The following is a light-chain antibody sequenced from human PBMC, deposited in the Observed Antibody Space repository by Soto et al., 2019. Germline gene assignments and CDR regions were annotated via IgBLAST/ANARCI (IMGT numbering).Light chain of an antibody. J-gene: IGKJ1*01. Sequence: EIVLTQSPATLSLSPGERATLSYRASQSVSSYLAWYQQKPGQAPRLLIYDASNRATGIPARFSGSGSGTEFTLTISSLPPDDFATYYCQQYSTYSTFGQGTKVDIK. CDR2: DAS. V-gene: IGKV3-11*01. CDR1: QSVSSY. CDR3: QQYSTYST.